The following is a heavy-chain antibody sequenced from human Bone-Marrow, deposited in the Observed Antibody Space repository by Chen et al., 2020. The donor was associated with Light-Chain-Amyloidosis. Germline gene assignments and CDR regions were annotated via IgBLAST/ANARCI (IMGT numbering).Heavy chain of an antibody. Sequence: EVQLVESGGGLVQPGRYLRISCGASGFTFDEYNMHWVRQAPGKGLEWVTGISWDSGSKAYADSVRGRFTISRDDAKNSLYLQMNSLRTEDTALYYCAKERADYRGHPGGFDYWGQGTLVTVSS. CDR2: ISWDSGSK. CDR3: AKERADYRGHPGGFDY. V-gene: IGHV3-9*01. CDR1: GFTFDEYN. J-gene: IGHJ4*02. D-gene: IGHD4-17*01.